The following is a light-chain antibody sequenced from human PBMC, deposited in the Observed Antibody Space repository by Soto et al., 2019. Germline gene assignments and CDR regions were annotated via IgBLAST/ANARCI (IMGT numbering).Light chain of an antibody. Sequence: SYELTQPPSVSVAPGQTARITCGGDNIGSKSVHWYQQKPGQAPVLVVYDGGDRPSGIPARFSGSNSGNTATLTISRVEAGDEADYYCQVWDRTSDHSYAFGTGTKVTV. V-gene: IGLV3-21*02. CDR2: DGG. CDR1: NIGSKS. CDR3: QVWDRTSDHSYA. J-gene: IGLJ1*01.